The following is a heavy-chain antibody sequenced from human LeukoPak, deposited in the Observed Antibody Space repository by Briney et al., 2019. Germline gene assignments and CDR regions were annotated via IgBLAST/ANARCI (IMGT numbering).Heavy chain of an antibody. CDR3: ATAYCGGYCLYYFGY. J-gene: IGHJ4*02. CDR1: GGTFSSYA. V-gene: IGHV1-69*13. Sequence: SVKVSCKASGGTFSSYAISWVRQAPGQGLEWMGGIIPIFGTTNYAQKFQGRVTITADESTSTAYMELNSLTSEDTAVYYCATAYCGGYCLYYFGYWGQGTLVTVSS. CDR2: IIPIFGTT. D-gene: IGHD2-21*01.